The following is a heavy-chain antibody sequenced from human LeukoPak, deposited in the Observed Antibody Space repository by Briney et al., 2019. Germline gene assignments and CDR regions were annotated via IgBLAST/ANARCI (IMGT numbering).Heavy chain of an antibody. CDR1: GFTFSSYA. CDR3: AKGLYSSGWFRGDFDY. V-gene: IGHV3-23*01. Sequence: PGASLRLSCAASGFTFSSYAMSWVRQAPGKGLEWVSAISGSGGSAYYADSVKGRFTISRDNSKNTLYLQMNSLGAEDTAVYYCAKGLYSSGWFRGDFDYWGQGTLVTVSS. J-gene: IGHJ4*02. CDR2: ISGSGGSA. D-gene: IGHD6-19*01.